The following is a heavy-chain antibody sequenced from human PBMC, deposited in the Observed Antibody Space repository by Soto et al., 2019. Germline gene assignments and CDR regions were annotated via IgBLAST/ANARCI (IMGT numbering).Heavy chain of an antibody. D-gene: IGHD1-26*01. J-gene: IGHJ6*02. V-gene: IGHV3-30*04. CDR3: ARPLYSWSYYYYYGMDV. CDR1: GFTFSSYA. Sequence: GGSLRLSCAASGFTFSSYAMHWVRQAPGKGLEWVAVISYDGSNKYYADSVKGRFTISRDNSKNTLYLQMNSLRAEDTAVYYCARPLYSWSYYYYYGMDVWGQGTTVTVSS. CDR2: ISYDGSNK.